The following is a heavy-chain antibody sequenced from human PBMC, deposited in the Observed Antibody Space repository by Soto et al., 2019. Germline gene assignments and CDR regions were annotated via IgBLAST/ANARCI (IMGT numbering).Heavy chain of an antibody. Sequence: ASVKVSCKASGYTFTSYGISWVRQAPGQGLEWMGWISAYNGNTNYAQKLQGRVTMTTDTSTSTACMELRSLRSDDTAVYYCARMSVRTMLYYFDYWGQGTLVTVSS. CDR3: ARMSVRTMLYYFDY. CDR1: GYTFTSYG. V-gene: IGHV1-18*04. D-gene: IGHD2-8*01. J-gene: IGHJ4*02. CDR2: ISAYNGNT.